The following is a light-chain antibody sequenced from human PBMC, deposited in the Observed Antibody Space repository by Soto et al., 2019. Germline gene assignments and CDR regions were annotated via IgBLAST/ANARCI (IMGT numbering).Light chain of an antibody. V-gene: IGLV2-14*01. J-gene: IGLJ1*01. CDR1: SSDVGSYDY. Sequence: QTALTQPASVSGSPGQSITISCTGTSSDVGSYDYVSWYQQHPGKAPKLMIYEVSNRPSGVSNRFSGSKYGNTASLTISGLQAEDEADYYCSSYTSSGTYVFGAGTKVTVL. CDR2: EVS. CDR3: SSYTSSGTYV.